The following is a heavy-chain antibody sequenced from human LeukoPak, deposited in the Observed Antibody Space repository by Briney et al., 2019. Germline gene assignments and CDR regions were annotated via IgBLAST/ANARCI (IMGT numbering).Heavy chain of an antibody. D-gene: IGHD2-15*01. CDR1: GFTFSSYA. J-gene: IGHJ4*02. CDR2: ISGSGAST. Sequence: GGSLRLSCAASGFTFSSYAMRWVRQAPGKGLEWFSGISGSGASTYYADSVKGRFTISRDNSKNTLYLQMNSLRAEDTAVYYCAKGGYCSGPICYYHFDYWGQGTLVTASS. V-gene: IGHV3-23*01. CDR3: AKGGYCSGPICYYHFDY.